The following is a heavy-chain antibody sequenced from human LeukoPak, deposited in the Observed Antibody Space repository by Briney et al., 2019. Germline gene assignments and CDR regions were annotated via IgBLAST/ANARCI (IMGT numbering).Heavy chain of an antibody. D-gene: IGHD1-26*01. CDR3: SRHEVIGGWFDP. V-gene: IGHV4-39*01. CDR1: GGSISSSSYY. Sequence: SETLSLTCTVSGGSISSSSYYWGWIRQPPGKGLEWIGSIYYSGSTYYNPSLKSRVTISVDTSKNQFSLKLSSVTAADTAVYYYSRHEVIGGWFDPWGQGTLVTVSS. J-gene: IGHJ5*02. CDR2: IYYSGST.